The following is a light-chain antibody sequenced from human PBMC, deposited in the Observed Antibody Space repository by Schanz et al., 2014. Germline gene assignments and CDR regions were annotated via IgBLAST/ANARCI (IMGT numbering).Light chain of an antibody. CDR2: GYN. J-gene: IGLJ2*01. CDR3: SSYAGRHNGL. V-gene: IGLV1-40*01. Sequence: QSVLTQPPSVSGAPGQRVTISCTGSSSNIGAGYDVHWYQHLPGTAPKLLIYGYNNRPSGVPDRFSGSKSGTSASLAITGLQAEDEADYYCSSYAGRHNGLFGGGTKLTVL. CDR1: SSNIGAGYD.